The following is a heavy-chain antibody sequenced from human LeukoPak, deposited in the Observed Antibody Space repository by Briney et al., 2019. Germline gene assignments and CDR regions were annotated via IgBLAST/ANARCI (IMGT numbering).Heavy chain of an antibody. D-gene: IGHD3-3*01. J-gene: IGHJ3*02. CDR2: LNTRGGDK. Sequence: PGGSLRLSCAASGFTFSDYAMGWVRQAPGKGLQWVSSLNTRGGDKYYADSVKGRFTISRDNSRNTLYLQMNSLGAEDTAIYYCAKDIRTLGAFDIWGQGTLVTVSS. V-gene: IGHV3-23*01. CDR1: GFTFSDYA. CDR3: AKDIRTLGAFDI.